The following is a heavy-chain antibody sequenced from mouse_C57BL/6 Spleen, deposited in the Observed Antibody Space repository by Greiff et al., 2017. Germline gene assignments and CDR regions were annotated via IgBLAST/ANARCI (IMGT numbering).Heavy chain of an antibody. CDR3: ARGNTVVATDYYAMDY. Sequence: VQLLQSGAELVKPGASVKLSCTASGFNRPAYYMHWVKQRPEQGLAFIARMHPEGATTKYAPTLQGKATITSATSSNTAYLQLSSLTSEDTAFYYCARGNTVVATDYYAMDYWGQGTSVTVSS. CDR2: MHPEGATT. V-gene: IGHV14-2*01. J-gene: IGHJ4*01. D-gene: IGHD1-1*01. CDR1: GFNRPAYY.